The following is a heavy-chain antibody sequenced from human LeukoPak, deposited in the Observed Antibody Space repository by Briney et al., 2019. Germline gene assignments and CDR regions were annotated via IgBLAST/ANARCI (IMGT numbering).Heavy chain of an antibody. J-gene: IGHJ6*03. D-gene: IGHD1-26*01. V-gene: IGHV3-21*06. CDR1: GFTFSTYN. CDR2: ITSSSSYI. Sequence: GGSLRLSCAASGFTFSTYNMNWVRHAPGKGLEWISSITSSSSYIYYADSVKGRFTISRDNAKNSLYLQMNSVSPDDTAVYFCARDPYSGNYGDYYYYYMDAWGKGTTVTISS. CDR3: ARDPYSGNYGDYYYYYMDA.